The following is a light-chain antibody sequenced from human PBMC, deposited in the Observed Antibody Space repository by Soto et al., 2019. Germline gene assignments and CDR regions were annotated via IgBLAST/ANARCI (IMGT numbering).Light chain of an antibody. V-gene: IGLV2-14*01. CDR1: SNEVESYNY. Sequence: QSVLNQLASVSVSPGQWITVSCPGTSNEVESYNYVSWYQQDPGKAPTLMIYDVTNRPSGVSIRFSRSKSGNTASLTISGLQAEDEANYYCTSYTSCITRYVFGGGTQLTVL. CDR3: TSYTSCITRYV. J-gene: IGLJ3*02. CDR2: DVT.